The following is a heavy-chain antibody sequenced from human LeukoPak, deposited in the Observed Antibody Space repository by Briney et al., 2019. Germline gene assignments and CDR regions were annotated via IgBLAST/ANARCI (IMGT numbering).Heavy chain of an antibody. CDR1: GGTFSSSA. CDR3: ARPSQYSSSWGD. CDR2: IIPILGIA. J-gene: IGHJ4*02. V-gene: IGHV1-69*04. D-gene: IGHD6-13*01. Sequence: TVKVSCKASGGTFSSSAISWVRQAPGQGLEWMGRIIPILGIANYAQKFQGRVTITADKSTSTAYMELSSLRSEDTAVYYCARPSQYSSSWGDWGQGTLVTVSS.